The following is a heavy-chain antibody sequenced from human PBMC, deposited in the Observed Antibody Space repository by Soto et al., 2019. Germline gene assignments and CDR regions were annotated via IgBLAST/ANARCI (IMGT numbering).Heavy chain of an antibody. V-gene: IGHV1-18*01. CDR2: ISAYNGNT. CDR3: ARVGGYGSSYYYYGMDV. Sequence: QVQLVQSGAGVKKPGASGKVSCKASGYTFTSYGIGWVRQAPGQGLKGMEWISAYNGNTNYAQKLQGRVTMTTDTSTSTAYMELRSLRSDDTAVYYCARVGGYGSSYYYYGMDVWGQGTTVTVSS. CDR1: GYTFTSYG. J-gene: IGHJ6*02. D-gene: IGHD5-12*01.